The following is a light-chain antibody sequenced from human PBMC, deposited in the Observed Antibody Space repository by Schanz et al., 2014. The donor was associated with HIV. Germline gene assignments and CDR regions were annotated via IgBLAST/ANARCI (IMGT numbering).Light chain of an antibody. Sequence: DIQMTQSPSSLSASVGDRVTITCRASQSISSYLAWYQQKPGKAPKLLIYAASTLQSGVPSRFSGSGSGTGFTLTISSLQPDDFATYYCQRYNSYSHTFGQGTKLDIK. CDR3: QRYNSYSHT. CDR1: QSISSY. V-gene: IGKV1-9*01. J-gene: IGKJ2*01. CDR2: AAS.